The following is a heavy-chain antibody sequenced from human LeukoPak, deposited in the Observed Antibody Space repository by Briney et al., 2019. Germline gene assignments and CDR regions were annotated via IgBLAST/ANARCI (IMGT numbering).Heavy chain of an antibody. CDR3: AKGDSYGYVR. Sequence: GGSLRLSCAASEFSFSSSGMHWVRQAPGKGLEWVTFIRSDGSKKYYADSVKGRFTISRDNSKNTLYLQMNSLRAEDTAVYYCAKGDSYGYVRWGQGTLVTVSS. CDR1: EFSFSSSG. V-gene: IGHV3-30*02. D-gene: IGHD5-18*01. CDR2: IRSDGSKK. J-gene: IGHJ4*02.